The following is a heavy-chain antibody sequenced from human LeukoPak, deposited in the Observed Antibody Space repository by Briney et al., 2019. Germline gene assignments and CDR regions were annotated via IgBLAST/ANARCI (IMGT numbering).Heavy chain of an antibody. D-gene: IGHD1-7*01. Sequence: PSETLFLTCTVSGVSISGVSISSYYWSWIRQPAGKGLEWIGRGHTSGTTHYSPSLKSRVTMSVDTSKNQFSLRLNSVTAADTAVYYCARIITGTYFDWFDPWGQGTLVTVSS. CDR1: GVSISGVSISSYY. V-gene: IGHV4-4*07. CDR2: GHTSGTT. J-gene: IGHJ5*02. CDR3: ARIITGTYFDWFDP.